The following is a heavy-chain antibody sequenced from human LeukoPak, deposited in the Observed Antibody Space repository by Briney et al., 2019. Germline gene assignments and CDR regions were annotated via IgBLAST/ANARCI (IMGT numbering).Heavy chain of an antibody. CDR2: IWYDGSNK. J-gene: IGHJ3*02. Sequence: GGSLRLSCAASGFTFSSYGMHWVRQAPGKGLAWVAVIWYDGSNKDYADSVKGRFTISRDNSKNTLYLQMNSLRAEDTAVYYCARVGRSDAFDIWGQGTMVTVSS. CDR3: ARVGRSDAFDI. V-gene: IGHV3-33*01. CDR1: GFTFSSYG.